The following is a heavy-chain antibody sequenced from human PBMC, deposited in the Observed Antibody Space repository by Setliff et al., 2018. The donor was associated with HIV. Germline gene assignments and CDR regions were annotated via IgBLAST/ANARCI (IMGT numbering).Heavy chain of an antibody. CDR2: VYYTGST. D-gene: IGHD6-13*01. J-gene: IGHJ1*01. CDR3: ARVPTSSWYVTTQRTKEYFQQ. V-gene: IGHV4-39*01. CDR1: GGSITSRDYF. Sequence: SETLSLTCTVSGGSITSRDYFWGWIRQPPGEGLEWIGSVYYTGSTYYNPSLKSPVTISVDSSKNQFSLRLRSVTAADTAVYYCARVPTSSWYVTTQRTKEYFQQWGQGTLVTVSS.